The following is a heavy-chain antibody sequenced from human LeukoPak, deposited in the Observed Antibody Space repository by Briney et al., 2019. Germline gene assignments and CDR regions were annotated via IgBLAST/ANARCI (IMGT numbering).Heavy chain of an antibody. Sequence: SETLSLTCTVSGGSIRSYYWSWIRQPAGKGLEWIGRIYTSGSTNYNPSLKSRVTISVDTSKNQFSLKLSSVTAADTAVYYCASALEGPTGNWFDPWGQGTLVTVSS. CDR3: ASALEGPTGNWFDP. CDR1: GGSIRSYY. CDR2: IYTSGST. D-gene: IGHD3-9*01. V-gene: IGHV4-4*07. J-gene: IGHJ5*02.